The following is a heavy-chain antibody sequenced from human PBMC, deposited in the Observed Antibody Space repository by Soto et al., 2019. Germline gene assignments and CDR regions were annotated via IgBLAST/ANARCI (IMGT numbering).Heavy chain of an antibody. CDR2: IIPIFGTA. J-gene: IGHJ6*02. Sequence: ASVKVSCKASGGTFSSYAISWVRQAPGQGLEWMGGIIPIFGTANYAQKFQGRVTITADESTSTAYMELSSLRSEDTAVYYCASGYSFYYGMDVWGQGTTVTVSS. CDR3: ASGYSFYYGMDV. V-gene: IGHV1-69*01. CDR1: GGTFSSYA. D-gene: IGHD5-18*01.